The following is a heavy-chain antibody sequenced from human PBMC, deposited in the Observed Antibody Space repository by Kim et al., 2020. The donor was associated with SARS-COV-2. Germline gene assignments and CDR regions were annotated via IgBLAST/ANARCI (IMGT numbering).Heavy chain of an antibody. J-gene: IGHJ5*02. CDR3: ARYCSSTSCRWFDP. CDR2: IYYSGST. CDR1: GGSISSGCYY. D-gene: IGHD2-2*01. V-gene: IGHV4-31*03. Sequence: SETLSLTCTVSGGSISSGCYYWSWIRQYPGKGLEWIGYIYYSGSTYYNPSLRSRVSISVDTSKNQFSLKLNSVTAADTAVYYCARYCSSTSCRWFDPWG.